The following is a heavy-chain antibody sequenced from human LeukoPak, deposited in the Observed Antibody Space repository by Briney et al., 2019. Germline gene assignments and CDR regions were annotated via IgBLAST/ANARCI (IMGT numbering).Heavy chain of an antibody. D-gene: IGHD1-26*01. V-gene: IGHV3-48*03. CDR1: GFTFSSYE. J-gene: IGHJ4*02. CDR2: ISSSCSTI. CDR3: ARESGRFNFDY. Sequence: PGGSLRLSRAASGFTFSSYEMNWVRQAPGKGLEWVSYISSSCSTIYYADSVKGRFTISRDNAKNSLYLQMNSLRAEDTAVYYCARESGRFNFDYWGQGTLVTVSS.